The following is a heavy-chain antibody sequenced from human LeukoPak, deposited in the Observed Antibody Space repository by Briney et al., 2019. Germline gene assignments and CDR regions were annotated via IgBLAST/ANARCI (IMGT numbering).Heavy chain of an antibody. J-gene: IGHJ4*02. CDR3: AMGLDYGDYGGAFDY. Sequence: PSETLSLTCTVSGGSISSSSYYWGWIRQPPGKGLEWIGSIYYSGSTYYNPSLKSRVTISVDTSKNQFSLKLSSVTAADTAVYYCAMGLDYGDYGGAFDYWGQGTLVTVSS. V-gene: IGHV4-39*07. D-gene: IGHD4-17*01. CDR1: GGSISSSSYY. CDR2: IYYSGST.